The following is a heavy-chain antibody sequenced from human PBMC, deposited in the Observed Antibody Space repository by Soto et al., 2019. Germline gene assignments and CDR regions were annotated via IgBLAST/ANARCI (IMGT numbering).Heavy chain of an antibody. CDR3: AKNSGVYALGYYSYYGMDV. V-gene: IGHV3-30*18. Sequence: QVQLVEYGGGVVQPGRSLRLSCAASGFTFSSYGMHWVRQAPGKGLEWVAVISDDVSNKYYADSVKGRFTISRDNYMSTLYLQMNSLRAEDTAVYYCAKNSGVYALGYYSYYGMDVWGQGNTVTGSS. CDR2: ISDDVSNK. D-gene: IGHD5-12*01. J-gene: IGHJ6*01. CDR1: GFTFSSYG.